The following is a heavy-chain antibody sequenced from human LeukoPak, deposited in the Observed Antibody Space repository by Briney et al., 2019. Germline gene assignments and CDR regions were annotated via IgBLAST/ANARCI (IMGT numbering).Heavy chain of an antibody. CDR1: GYTLTELS. CDR3: ATSIAVDFDY. CDR2: FDPEDGET. Sequence: ASVKVSCKVSGYTLTELSMHWVRQAPGKGLEWMGGFDPEDGETIYAQKFQGRVTMTEDTSTDTAHMELSSLRSEDTAVYHCATSIAVDFDYWGQGTLVTVSS. D-gene: IGHD6-19*01. J-gene: IGHJ4*02. V-gene: IGHV1-24*01.